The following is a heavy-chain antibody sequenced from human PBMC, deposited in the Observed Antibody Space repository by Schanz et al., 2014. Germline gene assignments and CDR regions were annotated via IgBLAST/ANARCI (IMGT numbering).Heavy chain of an antibody. CDR2: INQDGSEK. CDR1: GFTFSSYA. J-gene: IGHJ4*02. Sequence: EVQLVESGGDLVQPGGSQRLSCAASGFTFSSYAMHWVRQAPGKGLEWVANINQDGSEKYYVDSVKGRFTISRDNAKNSLFLQMNSLSAEDTAVYYCAKVAPAATYLDSWGLGTLXTVSS. CDR3: AKVAPAATYLDS. D-gene: IGHD2-2*01. V-gene: IGHV3-7*03.